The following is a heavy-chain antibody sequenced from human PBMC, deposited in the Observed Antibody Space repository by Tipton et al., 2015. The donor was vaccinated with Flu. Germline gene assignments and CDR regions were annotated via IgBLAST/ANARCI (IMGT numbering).Heavy chain of an antibody. V-gene: IGHV4-38-2*02. CDR2: VFRSGNT. D-gene: IGHD1-26*01. J-gene: IGHJ6*02. CDR1: GYSISSDHY. Sequence: LRLSCTVSGYSISSDHYWGWIRQPPGKGLEWIGSVFRSGNTYYNPSVKSRLTMSVDTSKNQFSLKLSSVTAADTAVYYCARDNLLQSGGTRPYYYYAMDVWGQGATVTVSS. CDR3: ARDNLLQSGGTRPYYYYAMDV.